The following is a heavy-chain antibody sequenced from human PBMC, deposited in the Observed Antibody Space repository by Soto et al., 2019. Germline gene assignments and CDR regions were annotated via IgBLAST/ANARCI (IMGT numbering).Heavy chain of an antibody. J-gene: IGHJ3*02. CDR2: IIPIFGTA. V-gene: IGHV1-69*13. CDR3: ARGSEQWLANDAFDI. CDR1: GGTFSSYA. D-gene: IGHD6-19*01. Sequence: GASVKVSCKASGGTFSSYAISWVRQAPGQGLEWMGGIIPIFGTANYAQKFQGRVTITADESTSTAYMELSSLRSEDTAVYYCARGSEQWLANDAFDIWGQGTMVTVSS.